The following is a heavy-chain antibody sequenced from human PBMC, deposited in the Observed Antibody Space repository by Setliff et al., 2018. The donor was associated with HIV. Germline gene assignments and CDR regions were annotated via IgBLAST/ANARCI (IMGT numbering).Heavy chain of an antibody. CDR2: IIPIFGTS. Sequence: SVKVSCKASGGTFSSYAISWVRQAPGQGLEWMGVIIPIFGTSNYPQKFQGRVTITADESTSTAYMELSSLRSEDTAVYYCAREGVSLWFGELPSSYYMDVWGKGTTVTVSS. V-gene: IGHV1-69*13. CDR1: GGTFSSYA. CDR3: AREGVSLWFGELPSSYYMDV. J-gene: IGHJ6*03. D-gene: IGHD3-10*01.